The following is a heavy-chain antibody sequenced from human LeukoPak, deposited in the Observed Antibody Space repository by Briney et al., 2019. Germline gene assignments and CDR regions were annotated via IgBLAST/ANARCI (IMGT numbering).Heavy chain of an antibody. J-gene: IGHJ4*02. CDR1: GFTFDDYG. D-gene: IGHD1-26*01. V-gene: IGHV3-20*04. Sequence: GGSLRLSCAASGFTFDDYGMNWVRQAPGKGLEWVSSINWNGGITGYADSVKGRFTISIDNGKNSLYLQMNSLRAEDTALYYCARVYSGSFSPFDYWGQGTLVTVSS. CDR3: ARVYSGSFSPFDY. CDR2: INWNGGIT.